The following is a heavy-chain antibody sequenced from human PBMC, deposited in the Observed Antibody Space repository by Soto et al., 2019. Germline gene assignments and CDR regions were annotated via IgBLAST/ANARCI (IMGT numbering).Heavy chain of an antibody. Sequence: QVQLVQSGAEVKKPGASVKVSCKASGYTFTGYYMHWVRQAPGQGLEWMGWINPNSGGTNYAQKFQGWVTMTRDTPISTAYMELSRLRSVDTAVYYCARDHRPLPQWGGKPAGWFDPWGQGTLVTVSS. J-gene: IGHJ5*02. V-gene: IGHV1-2*04. D-gene: IGHD2-15*01. CDR1: GYTFTGYY. CDR3: ARDHRPLPQWGGKPAGWFDP. CDR2: INPNSGGT.